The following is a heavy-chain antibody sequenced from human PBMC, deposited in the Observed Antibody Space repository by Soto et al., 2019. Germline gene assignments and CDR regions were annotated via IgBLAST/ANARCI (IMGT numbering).Heavy chain of an antibody. CDR1: GYTFTSYP. Sequence: GASVKVSCKASGYTFTSYPMHWVRQAPGQGLQWVGWINAGTGDTRYAPKFQGRVTITRDTSASTAYMELSSLRSEDTAVYYCARAVGGTGDFDFWGQGTLVTVSS. D-gene: IGHD1-26*01. CDR3: ARAVGGTGDFDF. J-gene: IGHJ4*02. V-gene: IGHV1-3*01. CDR2: INAGTGDT.